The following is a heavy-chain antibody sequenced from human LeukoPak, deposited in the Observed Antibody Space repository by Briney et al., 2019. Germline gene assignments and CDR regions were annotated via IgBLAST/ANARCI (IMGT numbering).Heavy chain of an antibody. CDR1: GYTFTGYY. CDR2: IIPIFGTA. D-gene: IGHD2-8*01. CDR3: ARRLMATVSTLDV. J-gene: IGHJ6*04. Sequence: ASVKVSCKASGYTFTGYYMHWVRQAPGQGLEWMGGIIPIFGTANYAQKFQGRVTITADKSTSTAYMELSSLRSEDTAVYYCARRLMATVSTLDVWGKGTTVTVSS. V-gene: IGHV1-69*06.